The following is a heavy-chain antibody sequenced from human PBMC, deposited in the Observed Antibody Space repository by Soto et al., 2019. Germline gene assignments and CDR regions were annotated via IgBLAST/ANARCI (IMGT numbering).Heavy chain of an antibody. J-gene: IGHJ2*01. Sequence: QVQLVQSGAEVKKPGASVKVSCKASGYTFTGYYMHWVRQAPGQGLEWMGWVNPNSGGTNYAQKVHDSVTMTRDTSLSTAYMELTRLRSDDTAVYYCARDLLDYYYSSGHWYFDLWGRGTLVTVSS. CDR3: ARDLLDYYYSSGHWYFDL. D-gene: IGHD3-22*01. V-gene: IGHV1-2*02. CDR1: GYTFTGYY. CDR2: VNPNSGGT.